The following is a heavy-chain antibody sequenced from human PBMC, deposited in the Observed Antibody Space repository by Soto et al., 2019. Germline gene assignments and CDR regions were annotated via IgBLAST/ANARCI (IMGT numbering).Heavy chain of an antibody. V-gene: IGHV1-18*01. J-gene: IGHJ6*02. CDR1: GYTFTRYG. Sequence: QVQLVQSGAEVKNPGASVKVSCKASGYTFTRYGIVWARQAPGQGLEWMGWINTYNGNTNYAQNVQGRVTLTTDTSTSTAYMELRSLRSNDTAIYYCAMVDVYVTPSPQDVWGQGTTVIVSS. D-gene: IGHD3-16*01. CDR3: AMVDVYVTPSPQDV. CDR2: INTYNGNT.